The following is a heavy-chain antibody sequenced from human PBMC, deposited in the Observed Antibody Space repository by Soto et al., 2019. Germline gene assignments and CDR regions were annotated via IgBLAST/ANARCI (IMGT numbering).Heavy chain of an antibody. CDR3: ARGSYEQLVLSYLYYYYGMDV. CDR1: GGTFSSYA. D-gene: IGHD6-6*01. CDR2: IIPIFGTA. Sequence: QVQLVQSGAEVKKPGSSVKVSCKASGGTFSSYAISWVRQAPGQGLEWMGGIIPIFGTANYAQKFQGRVTITADESTSTAYMELSSLRSEDTAVYYCARGSYEQLVLSYLYYYYGMDVWRQGTTVTVSS. J-gene: IGHJ6*02. V-gene: IGHV1-69*01.